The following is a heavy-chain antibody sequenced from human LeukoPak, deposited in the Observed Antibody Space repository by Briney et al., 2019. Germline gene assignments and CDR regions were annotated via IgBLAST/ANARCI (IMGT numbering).Heavy chain of an antibody. CDR1: GGSITSDH. CDR2: IYYSGNT. V-gene: IGHV4-59*01. Sequence: SETLSLTCTVSGGSITSDHWNWIRQPPGKGLEWIGCIYYSGNTYYHPSLKSRVTISVDMSKNQFSLRLTSVTAADTAVYYCARKNDFDIWGQGTLVTVSS. CDR3: ARKNDFDI. J-gene: IGHJ3*02. D-gene: IGHD2/OR15-2a*01.